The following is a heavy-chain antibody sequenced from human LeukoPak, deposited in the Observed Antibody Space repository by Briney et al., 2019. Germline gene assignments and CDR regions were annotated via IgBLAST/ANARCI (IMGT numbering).Heavy chain of an antibody. J-gene: IGHJ4*02. V-gene: IGHV3-23*01. CDR1: GFTFSSYA. D-gene: IGHD4/OR15-4a*01. CDR2: LRGDGET. Sequence: GGSLRLSCAASGFTFSSYAMSWVRQAPARGLEWVSSLRGDGETFYADSVKGRFTLSRDESRNTVYLQMNNLRAEDTAVYYCARDSRNANVFDYWGQGILVTVSS. CDR3: ARDSRNANVFDY.